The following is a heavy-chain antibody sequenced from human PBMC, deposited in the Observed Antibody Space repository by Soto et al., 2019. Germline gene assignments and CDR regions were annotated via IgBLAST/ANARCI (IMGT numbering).Heavy chain of an antibody. D-gene: IGHD3-22*01. V-gene: IGHV4-34*01. CDR2: INHSGST. CDR1: GGSFSGYY. J-gene: IGHJ4*02. CDR3: ARVRFYYYDSSGYYTN. Sequence: SETLSLTCAVYGGSFSGYYWSWIRQPPGKGLEWIGEINHSGSTNYNPSLKSRVTISVDTSKNQFSLKLSSVTAADTAVYYCARVRFYYYDSSGYYTNWGQGTLVTVSS.